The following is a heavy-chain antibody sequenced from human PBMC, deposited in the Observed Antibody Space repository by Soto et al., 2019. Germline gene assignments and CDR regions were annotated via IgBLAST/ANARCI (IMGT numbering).Heavy chain of an antibody. V-gene: IGHV4-59*01. Sequence: SETLSLTCTVSGGSISSYYWSWIRQPPGKGLEWIGYIYYSGSTNYNPSLKSRVTISVDTSKNQFSLKLSSVTAADTAVYYCARAITMINPFDYWGQGTLVTSPQ. J-gene: IGHJ4*02. D-gene: IGHD3-22*01. CDR3: ARAITMINPFDY. CDR2: IYYSGST. CDR1: GGSISSYY.